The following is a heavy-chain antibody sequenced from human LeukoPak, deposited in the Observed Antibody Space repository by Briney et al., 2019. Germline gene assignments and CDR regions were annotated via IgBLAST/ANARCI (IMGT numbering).Heavy chain of an antibody. D-gene: IGHD2-15*01. CDR1: GFTFSIYS. CDR2: ISSDSNLI. J-gene: IGHJ4*02. CDR3: ARLWGFCSGSSCYSRPY. Sequence: SGGSLRLSCAASGFTFSIYSMNWVRQAPGKGLEWVSYISSDSNLIYYADSVKGRFTISRDNAKNSLYLQMNSLRDEDTAVYYCARLWGFCSGSSCYSRPYWGQGTLVTVSS. V-gene: IGHV3-48*02.